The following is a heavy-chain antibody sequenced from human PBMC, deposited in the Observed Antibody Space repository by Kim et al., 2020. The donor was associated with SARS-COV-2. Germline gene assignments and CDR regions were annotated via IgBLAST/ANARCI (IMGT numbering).Heavy chain of an antibody. CDR2: ISAHVGNT. J-gene: IGHJ3*01. CDR1: GYNFTTYG. V-gene: IGHV1-18*01. D-gene: IGHD3-10*01. CDR3: ARAKGRRFAYYYAFDV. Sequence: ASVKVSCKTSGYNFTTYGVDWVRQAPGQGLEWMGWISAHVGNTKYAQKFQDRVTICTDTSTSTVYMELRSLTSEDTAVYFCARAKGRRFAYYYAFDVWGQ.